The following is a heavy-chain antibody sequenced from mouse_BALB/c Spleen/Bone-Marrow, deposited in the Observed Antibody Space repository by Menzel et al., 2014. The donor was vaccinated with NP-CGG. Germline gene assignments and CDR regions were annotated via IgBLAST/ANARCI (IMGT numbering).Heavy chain of an antibody. CDR3: ARDYGSSYYAMDY. D-gene: IGHD1-1*01. J-gene: IGHJ4*01. CDR2: IWAGGST. CDR1: GFSLTSYG. V-gene: IGHV2-9*02. Sequence: VNLVESGPGLVAPSQSLSIPCTVSGFSLTSYGVHWVRQPPGKGLEWLGVIWAGGSTNYNSALMSRLSISKDNSKSQVFLKMNSLQTDDTAMYYCARDYGSSYYAMDYWGQGTSVTVSS.